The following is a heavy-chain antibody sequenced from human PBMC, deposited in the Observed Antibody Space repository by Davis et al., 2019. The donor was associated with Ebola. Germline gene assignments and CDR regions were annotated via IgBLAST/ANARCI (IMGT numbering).Heavy chain of an antibody. V-gene: IGHV3-30*18. D-gene: IGHD6-6*01. J-gene: IGHJ5*02. CDR3: AKGGGTSSSDFRRT. CDR2: ISYDGSNK. Sequence: GESLKISCAASGFTFSSYGMHWVRQAPGKGLEWVAVISYDGSNKYYADSVKGRFTISRDNFKNTLYLQMNSLRAEDTAVYYCAKGGGTSSSDFRRTWGQGTLVTVSS. CDR1: GFTFSSYG.